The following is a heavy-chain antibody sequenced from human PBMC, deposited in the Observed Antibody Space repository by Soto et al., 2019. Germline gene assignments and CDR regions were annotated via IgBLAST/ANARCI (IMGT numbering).Heavy chain of an antibody. J-gene: IGHJ6*02. D-gene: IGHD3-10*01. CDR2: MNPNSGNT. Sequence: GASVKVSCKASGYTFTNYDINWVRQATGQGLEWMGWMNPNSGNTGYAQKFQGRVTMTRNTSISTAYMELSSLRSEDTAVYYCARGKLLWFGELFRYYYGMDVWGQGTTVTVSS. V-gene: IGHV1-8*01. CDR1: GYTFTNYD. CDR3: ARGKLLWFGELFRYYYGMDV.